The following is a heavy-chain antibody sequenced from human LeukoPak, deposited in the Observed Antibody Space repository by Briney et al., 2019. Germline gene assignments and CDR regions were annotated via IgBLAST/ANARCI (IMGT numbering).Heavy chain of an antibody. CDR1: GFTFNRYW. CDR3: SKWKAIVLVPAARSPIDY. CDR2: MSGSGGST. D-gene: IGHD2-2*01. V-gene: IGHV3-23*01. Sequence: GSLRLSCAASGFTFNRYWMSWVRQAPGRGLEWVSAMSGSGGSTYYADSVKGRFTISRDNSKHTLYLQMNSLRAEDTAVYYCSKWKAIVLVPAARSPIDYWGQGTLVTVSS. J-gene: IGHJ4*02.